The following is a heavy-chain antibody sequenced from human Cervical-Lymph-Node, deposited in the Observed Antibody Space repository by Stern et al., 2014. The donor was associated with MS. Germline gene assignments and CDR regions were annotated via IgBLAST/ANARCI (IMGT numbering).Heavy chain of an antibody. J-gene: IGHJ4*02. CDR3: ARDYGDYAFDY. Sequence: VQLVESGAEVKKPGESLKISCKGTGYSLTANWIAWVRQLPGKGLEWMGIIYPGDSDTRYSPSFQGQVTISADKSISTAYLQWSSLKASDTAMYYCARDYGDYAFDYWGQGTLVTVSS. V-gene: IGHV5-51*01. CDR2: IYPGDSDT. CDR1: GYSLTANW. D-gene: IGHD4-17*01.